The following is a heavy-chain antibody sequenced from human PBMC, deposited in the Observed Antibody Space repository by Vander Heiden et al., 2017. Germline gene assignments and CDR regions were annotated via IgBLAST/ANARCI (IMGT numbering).Heavy chain of an antibody. D-gene: IGHD3-10*01. V-gene: IGHV5-51*01. J-gene: IGHJ4*02. CDR2: IYPGDSDT. Sequence: EVQLVQSGAEVKKPGESLKISCKGSGYSFTSYWIGWVRQMPGKGLELMGIIYPGDSDTRYSPSFQGQVTISADKSISTAYLQWSSLKASDTAMYYCARRAHYYGSGSYSLYYFDYWGQGTLVTVSS. CDR1: GYSFTSYW. CDR3: ARRAHYYGSGSYSLYYFDY.